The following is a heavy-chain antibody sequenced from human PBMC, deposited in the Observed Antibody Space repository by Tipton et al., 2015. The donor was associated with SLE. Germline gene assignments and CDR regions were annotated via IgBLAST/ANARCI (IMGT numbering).Heavy chain of an antibody. Sequence: TLSLTCTVSGGSISSYSWSWVRQPPGKGLEWIGYIYYSGSTNYNPSLKSRVTISVDTSKNQFPLKLSSVTAADTAVYYCARESYDTGAFDIWGQGTMVTVSS. V-gene: IGHV4-59*01. D-gene: IGHD3-22*01. CDR3: ARESYDTGAFDI. J-gene: IGHJ3*02. CDR2: IYYSGST. CDR1: GGSISSYS.